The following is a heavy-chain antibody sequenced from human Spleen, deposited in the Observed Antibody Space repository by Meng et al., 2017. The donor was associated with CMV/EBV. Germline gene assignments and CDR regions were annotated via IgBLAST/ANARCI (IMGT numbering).Heavy chain of an antibody. J-gene: IGHJ4*02. CDR2: IHSSGSG. CDR1: SLRCHSYF. D-gene: IGHD3-10*01. V-gene: IGHV4-61*01. Sequence: SLRCHSYFWRWIRQPPGKGLEWLGYIHSSGSGDYNPSLTSRVLVSVDTSKNQFSLNLTSVTAAGTAIYYCARVWYYFSSGFYLLDYWGQGTLVTVSS. CDR3: ARVWYYFSSGFYLLDY.